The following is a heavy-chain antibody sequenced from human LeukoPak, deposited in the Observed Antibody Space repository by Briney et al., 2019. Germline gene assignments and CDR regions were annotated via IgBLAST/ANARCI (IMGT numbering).Heavy chain of an antibody. CDR1: GGSFSGYY. D-gene: IGHD3-10*01. Sequence: SETLSLTCAVYGGSFSGYYWNWIRQPPGKGLEWIGEINNSGSTNYNPSLKSRVTISVDTSKNQFSLNMSSVTAADTAVYYCARRTIWFGDRWFDPWGQGTLVTVSS. CDR2: INNSGST. J-gene: IGHJ5*02. V-gene: IGHV4-34*01. CDR3: ARRTIWFGDRWFDP.